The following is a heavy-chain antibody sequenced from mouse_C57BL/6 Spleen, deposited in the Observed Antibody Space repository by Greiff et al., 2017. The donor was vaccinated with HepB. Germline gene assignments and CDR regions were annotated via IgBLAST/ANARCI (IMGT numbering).Heavy chain of an antibody. CDR1: GYSITSDY. Sequence: VQLQQSGPGLAKPSQTLSLTCSVTGYSITSDYWNWIRKFPGNKLEYIGYISYSDSTYYNPSLKSRISITRDTSKDQYYRQLTSVATEDTATYYCARSGDYDAWFAYWGQGTLVTVSA. D-gene: IGHD2-4*01. J-gene: IGHJ3*01. CDR3: ARSGDYDAWFAY. V-gene: IGHV3-8*01. CDR2: ISYSDST.